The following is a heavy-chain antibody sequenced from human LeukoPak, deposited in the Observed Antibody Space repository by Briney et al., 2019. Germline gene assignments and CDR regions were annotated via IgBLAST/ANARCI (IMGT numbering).Heavy chain of an antibody. Sequence: GESLKISWKGSGSGLTNYWMGGVRQMQGKGLEGRGIIYPGESEIRHSPSFQGQVTMSADKSISIAYLQWSSLKASDTAMYYCARQGPGDYYFDYWGQGTLVTVSS. CDR2: IYPGESEI. D-gene: IGHD1-26*01. V-gene: IGHV5-51*01. CDR3: ARQGPGDYYFDY. J-gene: IGHJ4*02. CDR1: GSGLTNYW.